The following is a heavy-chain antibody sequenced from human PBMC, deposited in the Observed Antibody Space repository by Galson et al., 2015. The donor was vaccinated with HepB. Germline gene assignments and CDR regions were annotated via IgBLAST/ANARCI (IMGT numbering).Heavy chain of an antibody. CDR2: IGKSGSDT. CDR1: GFTFSNYA. J-gene: IGHJ6*02. Sequence: SLRLSCAASGFTFSNYAILWVRQAPGKGLEWVAGIGKSGSDTYYADSVKGRCTISRDNSKNTMLLQMDNLRPEDTAVYFCAKYGCITSRCFEGYGVDVWGQGATVSV. CDR3: AKYGCITSRCFEGYGVDV. D-gene: IGHD2-15*01. V-gene: IGHV3-23*01.